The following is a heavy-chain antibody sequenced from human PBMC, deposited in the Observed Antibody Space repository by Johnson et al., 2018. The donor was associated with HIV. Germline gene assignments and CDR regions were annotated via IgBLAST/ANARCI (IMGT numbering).Heavy chain of an antibody. CDR1: GFTFSSYW. CDR2: INSDGSST. Sequence: VKLVESGGGLVQPGGSLRLSCVASGFTFSSYWMHWVRQAPGKGLVWVSRINSDGSSTSYADSVKGRFTISRDNAKNTLYLQMNSLRAEDTAVYYCARRLGAMTLDDAFDIWGQGTMVTVSS. J-gene: IGHJ3*02. CDR3: ARRLGAMTLDDAFDI. D-gene: IGHD3-16*01. V-gene: IGHV3-74*02.